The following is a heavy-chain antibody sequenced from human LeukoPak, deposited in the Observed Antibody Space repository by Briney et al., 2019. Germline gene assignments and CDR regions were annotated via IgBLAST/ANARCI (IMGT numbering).Heavy chain of an antibody. J-gene: IGHJ4*01. CDR3: AKAGDYLFDY. CDR1: GGSISTANW. V-gene: IGHV4-4*02. Sequence: SETLSLTCAVSGGSISTANWWSWVRQPPGKGLEWIGEIYHTGNTSYNPSLKSRVTMSIDTSKNQLSLKLTSVTAADSAVYYCAKAGDYLFDYWGHGTLVTVS. D-gene: IGHD4-17*01. CDR2: IYHTGNT.